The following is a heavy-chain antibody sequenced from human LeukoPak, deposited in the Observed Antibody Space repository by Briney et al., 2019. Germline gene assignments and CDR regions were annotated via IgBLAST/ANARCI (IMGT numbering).Heavy chain of an antibody. CDR3: ARSFGYSSGWYPGRGAFDI. Sequence: GGSLRLSCAASGFTFSSYWTSWVRQAPGKGLEWVANIKQDGSGKYYVDSVKGRFTISRDNAKNSLYLQMNSLRAEDTAVYYCARSFGYSSGWYPGRGAFDIWGQGTMVTVSS. CDR1: GFTFSSYW. J-gene: IGHJ3*02. CDR2: IKQDGSGK. V-gene: IGHV3-7*01. D-gene: IGHD6-19*01.